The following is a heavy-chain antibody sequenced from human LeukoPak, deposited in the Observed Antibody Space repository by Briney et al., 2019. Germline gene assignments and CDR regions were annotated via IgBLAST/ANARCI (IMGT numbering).Heavy chain of an antibody. D-gene: IGHD3-10*01. Sequence: PSQTLSLTCTVSGGSISSGSYYWSWIRQPAGKGLEWIREINHSGSTNYNPSLKSRVTISVDTSKNQFSLKLSSVTAADTAVYYCARVVLLWFGVSAGGYNWFDPWGQGTLVTVSS. J-gene: IGHJ5*02. CDR2: INHSGST. V-gene: IGHV4-61*09. CDR1: GGSISSGSYY. CDR3: ARVVLLWFGVSAGGYNWFDP.